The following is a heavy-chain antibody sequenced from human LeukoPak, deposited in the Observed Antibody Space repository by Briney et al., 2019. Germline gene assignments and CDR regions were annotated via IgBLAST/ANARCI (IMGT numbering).Heavy chain of an antibody. CDR3: ARQTAMGRSGDY. V-gene: IGHV5-51*01. Sequence: GESLKISCKASGYSFTSYWFSWVRQMPGKGLEGRGIIDPSDSETRYTPSFQGQVTISVDKSLTTADLQWNSLKASDTAMYYCARQTAMGRSGDYWGQGTLVTVSS. CDR2: IDPSDSET. D-gene: IGHD5-18*01. CDR1: GYSFTSYW. J-gene: IGHJ4*02.